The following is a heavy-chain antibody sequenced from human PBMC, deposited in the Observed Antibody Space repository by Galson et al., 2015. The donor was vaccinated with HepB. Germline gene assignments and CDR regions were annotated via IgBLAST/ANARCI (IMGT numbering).Heavy chain of an antibody. CDR3: TRDSGVGYTMDV. D-gene: IGHD5-12*01. CDR2: INAYSSGI. V-gene: IGHV3-48*02. J-gene: IGHJ6*02. CDR1: GFTSGSYG. Sequence: SLRLSCAASGFTSGSYGMDWVRQAPGKGLEWVSYINAYSSGIYYADSVKGRFIISRDNAKNSVYLQMHSLRDEDTAVYYCTRDSGVGYTMDVWGQGTTVAVSS.